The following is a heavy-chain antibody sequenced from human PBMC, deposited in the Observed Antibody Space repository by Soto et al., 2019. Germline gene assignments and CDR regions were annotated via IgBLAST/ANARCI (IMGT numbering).Heavy chain of an antibody. CDR3: EREMGYCTTTSCHAGPLYYYMDV. CDR1: GGSISSYH. Sequence: QVQLQESGPGLVKPSETLSLTCTVSGGSISSYHWSWIRQPPGKGLEWIGEVYNSGSTNYKPSLQHLVTPASDTSTNPVSLRLSSVTAADSAVYFCEREMGYCTTTSCHAGPLYYYMDVWGKGTTVTVAS. J-gene: IGHJ6*03. D-gene: IGHD2-2*01. V-gene: IGHV4-59*01. CDR2: VYNSGST.